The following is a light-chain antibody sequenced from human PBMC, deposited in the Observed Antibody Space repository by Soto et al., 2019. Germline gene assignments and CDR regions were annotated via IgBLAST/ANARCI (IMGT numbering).Light chain of an antibody. J-gene: IGKJ1*01. CDR3: QKYFSAPWT. CDR2: AAS. V-gene: IGKV1-27*01. CDR1: QGISSY. Sequence: IRMTQSPSSLSASTGDRVTITCRASQGISSYLAWYQQKPGKAPKLLIYAASTLQSGVPSRFSGSGSGTDFTLTISSLQPEDVATYYCQKYFSAPWTFGQGTKVDIK.